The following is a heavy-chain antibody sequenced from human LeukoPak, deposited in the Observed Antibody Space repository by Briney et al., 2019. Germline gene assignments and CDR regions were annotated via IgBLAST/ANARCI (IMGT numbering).Heavy chain of an antibody. CDR2: ISAYNGNT. CDR1: GYTFTSYG. D-gene: IGHD1-26*01. J-gene: IGHJ2*01. V-gene: IGHV1-18*01. CDR3: ARDLSGSYFPNYWYFDL. Sequence: ASAKVSCKASGYTFTSYGISWVRQAPGQGLEWMGWISAYNGNTNYAQKLQGRVTMTTDTSTSTAYMELRSLRSDDTAVYYCARDLSGSYFPNYWYFDLWGRGTLVTVSS.